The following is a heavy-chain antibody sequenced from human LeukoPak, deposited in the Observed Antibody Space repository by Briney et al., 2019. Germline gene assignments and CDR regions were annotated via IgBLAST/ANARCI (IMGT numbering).Heavy chain of an antibody. J-gene: IGHJ4*02. Sequence: SDTLSLTCAVYGGSFSGYYWSWIRQPPGKGLEWIGEINHSGSTNYNPSLKSRVTISVDTSKNQFSLKLSSVTAADTAVYYCARSRAGTFDYWGQGTLVTVSS. CDR2: INHSGST. D-gene: IGHD6-13*01. V-gene: IGHV4-34*01. CDR1: GGSFSGYY. CDR3: ARSRAGTFDY.